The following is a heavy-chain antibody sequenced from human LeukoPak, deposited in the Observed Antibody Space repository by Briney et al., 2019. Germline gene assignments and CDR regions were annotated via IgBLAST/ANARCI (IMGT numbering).Heavy chain of an antibody. Sequence: ASVKVSCKASGYXFTGYYIHWVRQAPGQGLEWMGLINPSGDGTSYAQKFQGRGTMTRDTSTSTVYMELSSLRSEDTAVYYCASVLYCGADCYSGRYFFDYWGQGTLVTVSS. CDR2: INPSGDGT. CDR3: ASVLYCGADCYSGRYFFDY. CDR1: GYXFTGYY. J-gene: IGHJ4*02. V-gene: IGHV1-46*01. D-gene: IGHD2-21*02.